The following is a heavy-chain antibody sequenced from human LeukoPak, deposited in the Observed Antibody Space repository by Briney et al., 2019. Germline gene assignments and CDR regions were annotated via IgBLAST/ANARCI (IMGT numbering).Heavy chain of an antibody. CDR2: IIPIFGTA. CDR3: AATDARRQDY. Sequence: ASVKVSCKASGGTFSSYAISWVRQAPGQGLEWMGRIIPIFGTANYAQKFQGRVTITADESTSTAYMELSSLRSEDTAVFYCAATDARRQDYWGQGTLVTVSS. D-gene: IGHD1-26*01. CDR1: GGTFSSYA. V-gene: IGHV1-69*13. J-gene: IGHJ4*02.